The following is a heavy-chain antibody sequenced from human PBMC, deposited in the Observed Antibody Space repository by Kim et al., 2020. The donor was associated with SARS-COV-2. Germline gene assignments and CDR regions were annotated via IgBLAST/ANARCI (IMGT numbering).Heavy chain of an antibody. V-gene: IGHV5-10-1*01. J-gene: IGHJ4*02. D-gene: IGHD3-3*01. Sequence: SPSFQGHVTISADKSISTAYLQWSSLKASDTAMYYCAREEYDFWSGYYNYWGQGTLVTVSS. CDR3: AREEYDFWSGYYNY.